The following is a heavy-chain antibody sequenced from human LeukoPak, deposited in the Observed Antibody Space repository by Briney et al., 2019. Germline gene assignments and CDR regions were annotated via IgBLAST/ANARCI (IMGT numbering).Heavy chain of an antibody. V-gene: IGHV6-1*01. CDR2: TYYRSKWYN. J-gene: IGHJ3*02. CDR1: GDSVSTKSAS. Sequence: SQTLSITCGISGDSVSTKSASWNWIRQSPSRGLEWLGRTYYRSKWYNDYAVSVKSRITINPDTSKNQFSLQLNSVTPEDAAVYYCTRGKASFTVEDAFDIWGQGTMVTVSS. CDR3: TRGKASFTVEDAFDI. D-gene: IGHD2-2*01.